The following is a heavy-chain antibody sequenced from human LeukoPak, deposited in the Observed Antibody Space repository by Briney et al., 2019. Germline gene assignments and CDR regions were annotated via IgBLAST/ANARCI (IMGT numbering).Heavy chain of an antibody. D-gene: IGHD3-3*01. CDR1: GGSISSYY. Sequence: SETLSLTCTVSGGSISSYYWSWIRQPPGKGLEWIGYIYYSGSTNYSPSLKSRVTISVDTSKNQFSLKLSSVTAADTAVYYCARQRGYYDFWSGYLSDNWFDPWGQGTLVTVSS. V-gene: IGHV4-59*08. J-gene: IGHJ5*02. CDR3: ARQRGYYDFWSGYLSDNWFDP. CDR2: IYYSGST.